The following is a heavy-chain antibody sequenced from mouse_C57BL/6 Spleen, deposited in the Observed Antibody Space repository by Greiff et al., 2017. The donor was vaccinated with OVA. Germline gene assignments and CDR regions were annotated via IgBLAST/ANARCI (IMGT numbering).Heavy chain of an antibody. V-gene: IGHV1-81*01. CDR2: IYPRSGNT. Sequence: VQLQQSGAELARPGASVTLSCKASGYTFTSYGISWVKQRTGQGLEWIGEIYPRSGNTYYNEKFKGKATLTADKSSSTAYMELRSLTSEDAAVYFCAKVARDYYAMDDWGQGTSVTVAS. D-gene: IGHD1-1*01. CDR3: AKVARDYYAMDD. J-gene: IGHJ4*01. CDR1: GYTFTSYG.